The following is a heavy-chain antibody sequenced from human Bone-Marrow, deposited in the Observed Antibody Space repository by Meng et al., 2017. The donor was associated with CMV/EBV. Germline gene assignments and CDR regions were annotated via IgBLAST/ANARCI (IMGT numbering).Heavy chain of an antibody. J-gene: IGHJ4*02. V-gene: IGHV3-72*01. CDR3: ASSFD. CDR2: SRNKTYSYMP. CDR1: GFTFSDHD. Sequence: GESLKISCAVSGFTFSDHDMDWVRQAPGKGLEWVGRSRNKTYSYMPEYAASVKGRFTISRDESENSLYLQMNSLRAEDTAVYYCASSFDWGQGTLVTVSS.